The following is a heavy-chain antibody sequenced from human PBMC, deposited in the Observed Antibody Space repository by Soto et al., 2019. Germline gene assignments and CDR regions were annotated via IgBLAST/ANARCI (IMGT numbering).Heavy chain of an antibody. CDR3: ARGGSSWSAEYYQH. J-gene: IGHJ1*01. CDR2: ISGYNGNT. V-gene: IGHV1-18*01. Sequence: QVRLVQSGVEVKKPGASVKVSCMASGYTFTNYGISWVRQAPGQGPEWMGGISGYNGNTKNAQKFRGRVTMTTDTSTSTAYMELRSLRSDDTAVYYCARGGSSWSAEYYQHWGQGTLVIVSS. D-gene: IGHD6-13*01. CDR1: GYTFTNYG.